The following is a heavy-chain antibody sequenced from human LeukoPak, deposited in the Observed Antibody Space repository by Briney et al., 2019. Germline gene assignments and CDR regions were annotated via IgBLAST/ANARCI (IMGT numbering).Heavy chain of an antibody. J-gene: IGHJ4*02. D-gene: IGHD2/OR15-2a*01. CDR3: ARLPLLDYFDY. Sequence: SETLSLACTVSGGSISSRSYYWGWVRQPPGKGLEWIGSIYYSGSTYYNPSLKSRVTISVDTSKNQFSLKLSSVTAADTAVYYCARLPLLDYFDYWGQGTLVTVSS. CDR1: GGSISSRSYY. CDR2: IYYSGST. V-gene: IGHV4-39*01.